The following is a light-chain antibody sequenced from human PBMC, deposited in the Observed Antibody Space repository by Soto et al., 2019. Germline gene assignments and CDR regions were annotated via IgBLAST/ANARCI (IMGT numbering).Light chain of an antibody. CDR2: GVS. V-gene: IGKV3-15*01. Sequence: EIVMTQSPATLSVSPGDRVTLFCRASQSVSRNLAWHQQKPGQAPRLLIYGVSTRATGVPARFSGSGSGTEFTLTISSLQLEDFAVYYCQHYYYWPPWTFGQGTKVEIK. J-gene: IGKJ1*01. CDR1: QSVSRN. CDR3: QHYYYWPPWT.